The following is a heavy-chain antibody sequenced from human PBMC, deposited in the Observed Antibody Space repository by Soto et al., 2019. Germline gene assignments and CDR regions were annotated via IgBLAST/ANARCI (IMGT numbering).Heavy chain of an antibody. D-gene: IGHD3-10*01. Sequence: EVQLVQSGAEVKKPGESLKISCKASGYSFTTYWIGWVRQVPGKGLEWMGIIQPRDSNTIYSPSFQGQVTISADKSITTAYLPWSSLKASDTARYYCARESYGSGTIWGQGTLVTVSS. CDR1: GYSFTTYW. J-gene: IGHJ4*02. CDR2: IQPRDSNT. CDR3: ARESYGSGTI. V-gene: IGHV5-51*03.